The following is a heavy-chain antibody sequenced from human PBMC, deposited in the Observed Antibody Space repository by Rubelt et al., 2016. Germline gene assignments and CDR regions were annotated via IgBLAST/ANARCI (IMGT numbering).Heavy chain of an antibody. CDR2: ISSSSSYI. Sequence: LEWVSSISSSSSYIYYADSVKGRFTISRDNAKNSLYLQMNSLRAEDTAVYYCASHGRDFDYWGQGTLVTVSS. CDR3: ASHGRDFDY. V-gene: IGHV3-21*01. J-gene: IGHJ4*02.